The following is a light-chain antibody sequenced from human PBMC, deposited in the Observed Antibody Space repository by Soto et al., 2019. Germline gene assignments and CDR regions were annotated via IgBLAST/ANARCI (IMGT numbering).Light chain of an antibody. Sequence: EIVLTQSPGTLSLSPVERATLSCMASQSVSSSNLVWYQQKPGQAPRLLIYGASSRATGIPDRFSGSGSGTDFGLTISRLEPEDFAVYYCQQYGSSPITFGQGTRLEIK. CDR2: GAS. J-gene: IGKJ5*01. V-gene: IGKV3-20*01. CDR1: QSVSSSN. CDR3: QQYGSSPIT.